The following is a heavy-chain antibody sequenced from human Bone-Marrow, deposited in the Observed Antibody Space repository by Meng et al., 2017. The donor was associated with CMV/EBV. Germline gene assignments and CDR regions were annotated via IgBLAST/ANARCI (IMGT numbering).Heavy chain of an antibody. V-gene: IGHV4-59*01. Sequence: IYFWSWIRQPPGRGLEWIGYIDYTGNTNYNSSLYSRVTISIDTSKNEFSLSLRSVTPADTAVYYCARVHCSSTSCYRSLGNNWVDPWGQGTLVTVSS. CDR2: IDYTGNT. CDR3: ARVHCSSTSCYRSLGNNWVDP. CDR1: IYF. J-gene: IGHJ5*02. D-gene: IGHD2-2*02.